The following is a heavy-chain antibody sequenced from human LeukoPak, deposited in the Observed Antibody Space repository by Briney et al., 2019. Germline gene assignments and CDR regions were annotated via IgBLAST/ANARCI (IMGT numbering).Heavy chain of an antibody. D-gene: IGHD3-10*01. V-gene: IGHV4-61*08. CDR2: IYYSGST. CDR1: GASVSSGGYY. Sequence: PSETLSLTCTVSGASVSSGGYYWSWRRQPPGKGLEWIGYIYYSGSTNYNPSLKSRVTISVDTSKNQFSLKVSSVTAADTAVYYCARRGGSGRSFDYWGQGTLVTVSS. J-gene: IGHJ4*02. CDR3: ARRGGSGRSFDY.